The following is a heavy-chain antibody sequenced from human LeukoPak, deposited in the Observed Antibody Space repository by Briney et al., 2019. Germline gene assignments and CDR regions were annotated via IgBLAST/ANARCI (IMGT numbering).Heavy chain of an antibody. J-gene: IGHJ5*02. CDR3: ARGPSGVLRYFDWSPRGGFWFDP. V-gene: IGHV4-34*01. D-gene: IGHD3-9*01. CDR1: GGSFSGYY. CDR2: INHSGST. Sequence: SETLSLTCAVYGGSFSGYYWSWIRQPPGKGLEWIGEINHSGSTNYNPSLKSRVTISVDTSKNQFSLTLNCVTAADTAVYYCARGPSGVLRYFDWSPRGGFWFDPWGQGTLVTVSS.